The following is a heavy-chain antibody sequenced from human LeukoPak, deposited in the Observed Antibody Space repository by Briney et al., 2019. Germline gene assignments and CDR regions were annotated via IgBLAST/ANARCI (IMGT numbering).Heavy chain of an antibody. J-gene: IGHJ6*03. CDR3: ASPSSPYYYYMDV. CDR1: GGTFSSYA. Sequence: ASVKVSCKASGGTFSSYAISWVRQAPGQGLEWMGGIIPIFGTANYAQKFQGRVTITADKSTSTAYIELSSLRSEDTAVYYCASPSSPYYYYMDVWGKGTTVTVSS. CDR2: IIPIFGTA. V-gene: IGHV1-69*06.